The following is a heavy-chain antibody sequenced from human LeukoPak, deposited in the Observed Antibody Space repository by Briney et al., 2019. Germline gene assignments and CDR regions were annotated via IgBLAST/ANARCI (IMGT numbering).Heavy chain of an antibody. Sequence: ETLSLTCAVYGGSFSGYYWSWIRQPPGKGLEWIGYIYYSGSTNYNPSLKSRVTISVDTSKNQFSLKLSSVTAADTAVYYCARETGAYYYDSSGHFDYWGQGTLVTVSS. V-gene: IGHV4-59*01. CDR1: GGSFSGYY. CDR3: ARETGAYYYDSSGHFDY. D-gene: IGHD3-22*01. J-gene: IGHJ4*02. CDR2: IYYSGST.